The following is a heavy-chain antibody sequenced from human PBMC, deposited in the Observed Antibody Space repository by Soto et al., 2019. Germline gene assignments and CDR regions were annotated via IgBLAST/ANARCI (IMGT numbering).Heavy chain of an antibody. D-gene: IGHD3-3*01. Sequence: PGGSLRLSCAASGFTFSSYSMNWVRQAPGKGLEWVSYISSSSSTIYYADSVKGRFTISRDNAKNSLYLQMNSLRDEDTAVYYCARAIGPYYDFWSGYYYYYGMDVWRQGTTVTVSS. V-gene: IGHV3-48*02. CDR1: GFTFSSYS. CDR2: ISSSSSTI. J-gene: IGHJ6*02. CDR3: ARAIGPYYDFWSGYYYYYGMDV.